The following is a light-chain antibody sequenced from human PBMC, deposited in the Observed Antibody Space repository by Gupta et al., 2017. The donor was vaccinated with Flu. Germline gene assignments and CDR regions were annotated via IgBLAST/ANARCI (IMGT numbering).Light chain of an antibody. CDR1: SSNIGNNY. J-gene: IGLJ3*02. Sequence: QKVTISCSGSSSNIGNNYVSWYQQLPGTAPKLLIYENNKRPSGIPDRFSGSKSGTSATLGISGLQTGDEADYYCGTWDSSLSAGVFGGGTKLTVL. CDR3: GTWDSSLSAGV. V-gene: IGLV1-51*02. CDR2: ENN.